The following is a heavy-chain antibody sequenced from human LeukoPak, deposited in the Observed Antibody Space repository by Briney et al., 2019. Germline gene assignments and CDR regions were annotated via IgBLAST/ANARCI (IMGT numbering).Heavy chain of an antibody. D-gene: IGHD3-10*01. Sequence: GASVKVSCKASGYTFTSYGISWVRQAPGQGLEWMGWISAYNGNTNYAQKLQGRVTMTTDTSTSTAYMELRSLRSDDTAVYYCARPIRRFGELGLDYWGQGTLVTVSS. CDR2: ISAYNGNT. CDR1: GYTFTSYG. J-gene: IGHJ4*02. CDR3: ARPIRRFGELGLDY. V-gene: IGHV1-18*01.